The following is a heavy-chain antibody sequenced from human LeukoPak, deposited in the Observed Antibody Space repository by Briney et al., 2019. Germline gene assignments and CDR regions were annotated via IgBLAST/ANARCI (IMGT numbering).Heavy chain of an antibody. CDR3: ARYTRPHAFDI. CDR1: GYTFTSYD. Sequence: ASATVSCKASGYTFTSYDINWVRQATGQGLEWMGWMNPNSGNTGYAQKFQGRVTMTRNTSISTAYMELSSLRSEDTAVYYCARYTRPHAFDIWGQGTMVTVSS. CDR2: MNPNSGNT. J-gene: IGHJ3*02. V-gene: IGHV1-8*01.